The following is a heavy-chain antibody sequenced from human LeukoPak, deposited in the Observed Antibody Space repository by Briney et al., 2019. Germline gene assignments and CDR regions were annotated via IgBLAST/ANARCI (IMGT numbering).Heavy chain of an antibody. CDR1: GGSFSGYY. CDR3: ESPWDF. V-gene: IGHV4-34*01. Sequence: SETLSLTCAVYGGSFSGYYWGWIRQPPGKGLEWIGEINHSGSTNYNPSLKSRVTISVDTSKNQFSLKLSSVTAADTAVYYCESPWDFWGQGTLVTVSS. J-gene: IGHJ4*02. CDR2: INHSGST.